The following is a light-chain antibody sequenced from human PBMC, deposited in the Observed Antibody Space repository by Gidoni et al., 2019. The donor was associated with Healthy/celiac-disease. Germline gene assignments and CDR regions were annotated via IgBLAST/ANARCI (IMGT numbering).Light chain of an antibody. CDR3: QQYGSSYT. CDR2: GES. Sequence: EIVLTQSPGTLSSSPGERATLSCRTSQRVSSSYLAWYQQKPGQAPRRLIYGESSRAPGIPDRFRGSGSGTDFTITISRLEPEDFAVYYCQQYGSSYTFGQGTKLEIK. CDR1: QRVSSSY. J-gene: IGKJ2*01. V-gene: IGKV3-20*01.